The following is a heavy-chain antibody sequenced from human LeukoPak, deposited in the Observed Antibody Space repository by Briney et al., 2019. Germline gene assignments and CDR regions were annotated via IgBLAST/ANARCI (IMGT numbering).Heavy chain of an antibody. CDR3: ARARYYDSSGYYLFYYYYYYMDV. CDR2: ISAYNGNT. J-gene: IGHJ6*03. V-gene: IGHV1-18*01. Sequence: ASVKVSCKASGYTFTSYDINWVRQATGQGLEWMGWISAYNGNTNYAQKLQGRVTMTTDTSTSTAYMELRSLRSDDTAVYYCARARYYDSSGYYLFYYYYYYMDVWGKGTTVTVSS. CDR1: GYTFTSYD. D-gene: IGHD3-22*01.